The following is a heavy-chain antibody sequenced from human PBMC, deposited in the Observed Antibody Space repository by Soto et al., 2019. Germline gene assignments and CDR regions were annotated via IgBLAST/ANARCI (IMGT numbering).Heavy chain of an antibody. J-gene: IGHJ4*02. CDR3: ARADEGGSDCDLGY. D-gene: IGHD1-26*01. CDR1: GFTLSSHA. V-gene: IGHV3-30-3*01. Sequence: QVQLVESGGGVVQPGRSLRLSCAVSGFTLSSHAMHCVRQAPGKGLEWVALILSDGSNKYYADSVKGRFTTSRDNSKNTMYLQMNSLSVEDTAVYYCARADEGGSDCDLGYWGQGALVTVSS. CDR2: ILSDGSNK.